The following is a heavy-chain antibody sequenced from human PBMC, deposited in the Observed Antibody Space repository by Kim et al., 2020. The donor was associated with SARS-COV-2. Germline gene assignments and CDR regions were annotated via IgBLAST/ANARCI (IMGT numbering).Heavy chain of an antibody. Sequence: GGSLRLSCIASGFTFGSYAMTWVRLAPAKGLEWVSDISANGDRADFAASVRGRFSISRDGSKNTLFLQMNSLRVEDTALYFCAKGAYSDHSHFLTFDPWGQGTLVTVSS. CDR3: AKGAYSDHSHFLTFDP. CDR1: GFTFGSYA. V-gene: IGHV3-23*01. CDR2: ISANGDRA. J-gene: IGHJ5*02. D-gene: IGHD5-12*01.